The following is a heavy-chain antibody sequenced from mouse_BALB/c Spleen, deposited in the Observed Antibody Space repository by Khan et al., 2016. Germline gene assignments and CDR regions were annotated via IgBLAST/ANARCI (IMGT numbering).Heavy chain of an antibody. CDR3: TRGDYYAMDY. V-gene: IGHV1-69*02. CDR1: GYTFTSYW. J-gene: IGHJ4*01. CDR2: IYPSDSYT. Sequence: QVQLQQPGAELVRPGASVKLSCKASGYTFTSYWINWVKQRPGQGLEWIGNIYPSDSYTNYNQKFKDKATLTVDKSSSTAYMQLSSPTSEDSAVYYCTRGDYYAMDYWGQGTSLTVSS.